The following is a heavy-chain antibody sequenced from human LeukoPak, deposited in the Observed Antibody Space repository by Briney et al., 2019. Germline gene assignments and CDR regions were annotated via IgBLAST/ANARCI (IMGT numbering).Heavy chain of an antibody. CDR2: INPNSGGT. Sequence: ASVKVSCKASGYTFTGYYMHWVRQAPGQGLEWMGWINPNSGGTNYAQKFQGRVTMTRDTSISTAYMELSRLRSDDTAVYYCARGSIAAAGTTSLFYYWGQGTLVTVSS. D-gene: IGHD6-13*01. CDR1: GYTFTGYY. V-gene: IGHV1-2*02. J-gene: IGHJ4*02. CDR3: ARGSIAAAGTTSLFYY.